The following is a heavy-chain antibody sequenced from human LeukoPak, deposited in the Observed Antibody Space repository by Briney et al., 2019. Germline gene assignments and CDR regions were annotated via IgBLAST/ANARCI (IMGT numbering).Heavy chain of an antibody. Sequence: QKLQGRVTMTTDTSTSTAYMELSSLRSEDTAVYYCARGVWPSSSGGDYWGQGTLVTVSS. D-gene: IGHD6-19*01. CDR3: ARGVWPSSSGGDY. J-gene: IGHJ4*02. V-gene: IGHV1-18*01.